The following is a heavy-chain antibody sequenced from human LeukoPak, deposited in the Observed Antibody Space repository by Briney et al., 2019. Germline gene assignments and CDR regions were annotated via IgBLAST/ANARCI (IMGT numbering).Heavy chain of an antibody. Sequence: PSETLSLTRAVYGGSFSGYYWSWIRQPPGKGLEWIGEINHSGSTNYNPSLKSRVTISVDTSKNQFSLKLSSVTAADTAVYYCARDDHCSSTSCYRGALGVFDIWGQGTMVTVSS. J-gene: IGHJ3*02. CDR3: ARDDHCSSTSCYRGALGVFDI. CDR2: INHSGST. V-gene: IGHV4-34*01. D-gene: IGHD2-2*01. CDR1: GGSFSGYY.